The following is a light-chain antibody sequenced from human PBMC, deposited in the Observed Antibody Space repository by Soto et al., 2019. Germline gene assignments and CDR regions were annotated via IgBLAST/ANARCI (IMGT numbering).Light chain of an antibody. CDR2: RTS. CDR1: QSVSGN. CDR3: QQYNNWPRAT. V-gene: IGKV3-15*01. Sequence: ETVMTQSPATLSVSPGESATLSCRASQSVSGNLVWYQQKPGQAPRLLMYRTSIRATGVPARFSGSGSGTEFNLTISSLQSEDFAVYYCQQYNNWPRATFGGGTKVEIK. J-gene: IGKJ4*01.